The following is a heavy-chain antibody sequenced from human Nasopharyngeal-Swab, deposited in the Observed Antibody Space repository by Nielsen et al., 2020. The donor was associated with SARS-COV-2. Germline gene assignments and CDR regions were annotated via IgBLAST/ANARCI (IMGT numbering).Heavy chain of an antibody. CDR3: TRFIQLFDY. CDR1: GFTFGDYA. Sequence: GGSLRLSCTASGFTFGDYAMSWVRQAPGKGLEWVGFIRSKAYGGTTEYAASAKGRFTISRDDSKSIAYLQMNSLKTEDTAVYYCTRFIQLFDYWGQGTLVTVSS. CDR2: IRSKAYGGTT. V-gene: IGHV3-49*04. J-gene: IGHJ4*02. D-gene: IGHD5-18*01.